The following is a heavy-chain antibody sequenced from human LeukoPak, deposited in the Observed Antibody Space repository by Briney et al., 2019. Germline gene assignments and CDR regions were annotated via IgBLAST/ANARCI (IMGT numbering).Heavy chain of an antibody. D-gene: IGHD6-19*01. CDR1: GGTFSSYA. CDR3: ARVPRAVAGTFTTDYFDY. Sequence: SVKVSCKASGGTFSSYAISWVRQAPGQGLEWMGGIIPIFGTANYAQKFQGRVTITADESTSTAYMELSSLRSEDTAVYYCARVPRAVAGTFTTDYFDYWGQGTLVTVSS. V-gene: IGHV1-69*13. J-gene: IGHJ4*02. CDR2: IIPIFGTA.